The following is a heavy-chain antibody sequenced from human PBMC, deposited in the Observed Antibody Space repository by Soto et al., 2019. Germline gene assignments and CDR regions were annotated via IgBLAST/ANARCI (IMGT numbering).Heavy chain of an antibody. J-gene: IGHJ4*02. V-gene: IGHV3-23*01. CDR1: GFTFSSYA. CDR3: AKLDIVVVPPAIIDY. CDR2: IRGSGGST. Sequence: GGSLRLSCAASGFTFSSYARSWVRQAPGKGLEWVSGIRGSGGSTYYADSVKGRFTISRDNTKNTLYLQMNRLRAEDTAVYFCAKLDIVVVPPAIIDYWGQGTLVTVSS. D-gene: IGHD2-2*03.